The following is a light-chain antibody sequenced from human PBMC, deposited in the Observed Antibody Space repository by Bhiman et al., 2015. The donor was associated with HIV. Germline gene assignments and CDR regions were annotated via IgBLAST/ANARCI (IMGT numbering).Light chain of an antibody. CDR2: KDI. CDR3: QAGATDASYVV. Sequence: SSELTQPPSVSVSPGQTARITCSGDALPKQYASWYQQRPGQAPVLLIYKDIERPSGIPERFSGSSSGTTVTLTINAVQAEDEADYYCQAGATDASYVVFAGGTKLTVL. CDR1: ALPKQY. J-gene: IGLJ2*01. V-gene: IGLV3-25*03.